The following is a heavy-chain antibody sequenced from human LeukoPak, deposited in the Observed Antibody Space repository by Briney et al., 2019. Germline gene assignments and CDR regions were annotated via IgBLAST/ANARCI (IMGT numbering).Heavy chain of an antibody. CDR1: GGTFSSYA. CDR2: IIPIFGTA. J-gene: IGHJ5*02. CDR3: ASYGGGYCSSTSCYLNWFDP. D-gene: IGHD2-2*01. Sequence: SVKVSCKASGGTFSSYAISWVLQAPGQGLEWMGGIIPIFGTANYAQKFQGRVTITTDESTSTAYMELSSLRSEDTAVYYCASYGGGYCSSTSCYLNWFDPWGQGTLVTVSS. V-gene: IGHV1-69*05.